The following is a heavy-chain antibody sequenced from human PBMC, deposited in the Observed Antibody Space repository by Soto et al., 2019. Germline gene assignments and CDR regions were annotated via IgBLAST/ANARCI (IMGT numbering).Heavy chain of an antibody. J-gene: IGHJ3*02. Sequence: GGSLRLSCAASGFTFSSYAMSWVRQAPGKGLEWASAISGSGGSTYYADSVKGRFTISRDNSKNTLYLQMNSLRAEDTAVYYCAKDSITMVRGVNGDAFDIWGQGTMVTVSS. CDR2: ISGSGGST. V-gene: IGHV3-23*01. CDR3: AKDSITMVRGVNGDAFDI. CDR1: GFTFSSYA. D-gene: IGHD3-10*01.